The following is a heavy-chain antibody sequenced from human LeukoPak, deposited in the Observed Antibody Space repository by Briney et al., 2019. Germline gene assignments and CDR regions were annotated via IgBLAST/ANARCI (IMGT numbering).Heavy chain of an antibody. CDR1: GESFSGYY. V-gene: IGHV4-34*01. J-gene: IGHJ4*02. CDR2: INHSGYT. Sequence: TSETLSLTCAVYGESFSGYYWTWIRQPPGKGLEWIGEINHSGYTNYNPSLKSRVTLSVDTSKNQFSLNLTSVTAADTAVYYCARASTIAALPFWGQGTLVTVSS. D-gene: IGHD6-6*01. CDR3: ARASTIAALPF.